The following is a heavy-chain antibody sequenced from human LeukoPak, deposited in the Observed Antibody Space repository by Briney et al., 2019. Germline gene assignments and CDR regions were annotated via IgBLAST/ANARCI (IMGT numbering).Heavy chain of an antibody. CDR2: VCPNGETK. Sequence: GGALRLSCAASGVTFRSYPMSWRRDVPGKGLEWVSAVCPNGETKFYADSVKGGFIISRETSERTVYLEMYSLRPEDTALCNCAGEGPQDPDAFDIWGEGTMV. CDR1: GVTFRSYP. D-gene: IGHD2-15*01. V-gene: IGHV3-23*01. J-gene: IGHJ3*02. CDR3: AGEGPQDPDAFDI.